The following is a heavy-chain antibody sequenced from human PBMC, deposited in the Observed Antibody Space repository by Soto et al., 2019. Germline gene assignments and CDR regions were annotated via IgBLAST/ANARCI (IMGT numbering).Heavy chain of an antibody. V-gene: IGHV3-74*01. D-gene: IGHD2-2*01. CDR1: GFTFSSSW. J-gene: IGHJ6*02. CDR3: ARSNLVPAAGHRYYYYGMDV. Sequence: PGGSLRLSCAASGFTFSSSWMYWVRQAPGKRPAWVSRINSDGSSITYADFVKGRFTVSRDNSKNTLYLQMNSLRAEDTAVYYFARSNLVPAAGHRYYYYGMDVWGQGTLVTVSS. CDR2: INSDGSSI.